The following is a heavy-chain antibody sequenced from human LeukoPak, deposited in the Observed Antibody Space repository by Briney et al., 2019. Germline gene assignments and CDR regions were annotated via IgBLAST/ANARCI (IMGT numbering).Heavy chain of an antibody. CDR3: AREGQYGSRSYGAVDI. V-gene: IGHV3-74*01. CDR1: GFTFSTYY. D-gene: IGHD3-10*01. J-gene: IGHJ3*02. CDR2: INREGSST. Sequence: PGGSLRLSCAASGFTFSTYYMYWVRQAPGKGLVWVARINREGSSTGYADSVQGRFTISRDNAKNSLYLQMNSLRADDTAVYYCAREGQYGSRSYGAVDIWGQGTMVTVSS.